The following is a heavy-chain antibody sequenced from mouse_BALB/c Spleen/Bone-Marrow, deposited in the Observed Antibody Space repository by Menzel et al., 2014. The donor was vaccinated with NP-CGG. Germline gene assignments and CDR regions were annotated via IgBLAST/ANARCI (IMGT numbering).Heavy chain of an antibody. CDR2: INPSNGGT. D-gene: IGHD2-13*01. CDR3: TREGDSPFAY. Sequence: VKLMESGAELVKPGASVKLSCKASGYTFTSYYMHWVKQRPGQGLEWIGEINPSNGGTNFNEKFKSKATLTVDKSSSTAYMQLSSLTSEDSAVYYCTREGDSPFAYWGQGTLVTVSA. CDR1: GYTFTSYY. V-gene: IGHV1S81*02. J-gene: IGHJ3*01.